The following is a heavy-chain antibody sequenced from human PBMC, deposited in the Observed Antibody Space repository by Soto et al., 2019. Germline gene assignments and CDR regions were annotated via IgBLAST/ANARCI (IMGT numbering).Heavy chain of an antibody. CDR3: ARDYSMGWWFDP. Sequence: QVQLQESGPGLVKPSHTLSLTCTVSGGSISSGGYYWSWIRQHPGKGLEWIGYIYYSGSTYYNPSLKSRVTISVDTSKNQFSLKLSSVTAADTAVYYCARDYSMGWWFDPWGQGTLVTVSS. CDR1: GGSISSGGYY. D-gene: IGHD2-15*01. CDR2: IYYSGST. J-gene: IGHJ5*02. V-gene: IGHV4-31*03.